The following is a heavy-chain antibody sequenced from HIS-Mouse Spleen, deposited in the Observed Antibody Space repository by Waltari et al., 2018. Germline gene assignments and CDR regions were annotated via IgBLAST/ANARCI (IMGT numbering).Heavy chain of an antibody. Sequence: QVQLVESGGGVVQPGRSLRLSCAASGFTFSSYGMPCVSRAPGKGLEWVAVIWYDGSNKYYADSVKGRFTISRDNSKNTLYLQMNSLRAEDTAVYYCAKGGLMVYAIGDYWGQGTLVTVSS. V-gene: IGHV3-33*06. CDR1: GFTFSSYG. D-gene: IGHD2-8*01. CDR2: IWYDGSNK. J-gene: IGHJ4*02. CDR3: AKGGLMVYAIGDY.